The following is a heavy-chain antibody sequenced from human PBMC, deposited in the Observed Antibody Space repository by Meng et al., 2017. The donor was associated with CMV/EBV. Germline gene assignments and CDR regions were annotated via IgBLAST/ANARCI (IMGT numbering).Heavy chain of an antibody. D-gene: IGHD3-22*01. CDR2: IWYDGSNK. CDR1: GFTFSSYG. CDR3: ARREGYYDSSGSRDAFDI. Sequence: GESLKISCAASGFTFSSYGMHWVRQAPGKGLEWVAVIWYDGSNKYYADSVKGRFTISRDNSKNTLYLQMNSLRAEDTAVYYCARREGYYDSSGSRDAFDIWGQGTMVTVSS. V-gene: IGHV3-33*01. J-gene: IGHJ3*02.